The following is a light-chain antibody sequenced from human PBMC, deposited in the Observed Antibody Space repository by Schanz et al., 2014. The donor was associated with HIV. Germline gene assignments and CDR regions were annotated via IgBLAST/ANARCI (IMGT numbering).Light chain of an antibody. CDR2: GAS. J-gene: IGKJ4*01. CDR1: QSISNTY. Sequence: ETVLTQSPGSLSLSPGERATLSCRASQSISNTYLAWYQQKPGQAPRLLIYGASNRATGIPDRFSGSGSGTDFTLTISRLEPEDFAVYYCQQYGSFFSFGGGTKVEIK. V-gene: IGKV3-20*01. CDR3: QQYGSFFS.